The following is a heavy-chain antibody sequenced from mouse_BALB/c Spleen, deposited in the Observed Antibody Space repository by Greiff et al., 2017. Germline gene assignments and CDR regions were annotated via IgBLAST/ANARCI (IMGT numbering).Heavy chain of an antibody. CDR3: ARRGYYYGAQDY. CDR2: ILPGSGST. Sequence: QVQLQQSGAELMKPGASVKISCKATGYTFSSYWIEWVKQRPGHGLEWIGEILPGSGSTNYNEKFKGKATFTADTSSNTAYMQLSSLTSEDSAVYYCARRGYYYGAQDYWGQGTSVTVSS. CDR1: GYTFSSYW. D-gene: IGHD1-1*01. V-gene: IGHV1-9*01. J-gene: IGHJ4*01.